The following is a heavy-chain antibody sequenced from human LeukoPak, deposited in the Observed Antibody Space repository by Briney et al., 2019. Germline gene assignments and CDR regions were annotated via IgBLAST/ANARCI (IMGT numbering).Heavy chain of an antibody. CDR2: INAGNGNT. V-gene: IGHV1-3*01. Sequence: ASVKVSCKASGYTFSSYTMNWVRQAPGQRLEWMGWINAGNGNTKYSQKFQGRVTITRDTSASTAYMELSSLRSEDTAVYYCARAPWAAAGTFGAFDIWGQGTMVTVSS. CDR3: ARAPWAAAGTFGAFDI. J-gene: IGHJ3*02. CDR1: GYTFSSYT. D-gene: IGHD6-13*01.